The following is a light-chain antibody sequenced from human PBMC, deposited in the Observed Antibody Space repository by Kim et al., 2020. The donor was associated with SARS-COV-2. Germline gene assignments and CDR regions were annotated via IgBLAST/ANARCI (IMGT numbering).Light chain of an antibody. CDR2: YDS. V-gene: IGLV3-21*04. Sequence: GKTATSTCGGNSIGSKSVHWYQQRPGQAPVLVISYDSDRPSGIPERYSGSNSGNTATLTISRVEAEDEADYYCQVWDSSSDHRVVFGGGTKLAVL. CDR1: SIGSKS. J-gene: IGLJ2*01. CDR3: QVWDSSSDHRVV.